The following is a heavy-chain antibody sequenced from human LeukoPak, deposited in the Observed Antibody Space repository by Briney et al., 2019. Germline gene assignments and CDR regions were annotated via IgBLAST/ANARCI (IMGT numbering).Heavy chain of an antibody. CDR2: ISANNGHA. CDR1: GYTFPNYH. V-gene: IGHV1-18*01. D-gene: IGHD3-10*01. J-gene: IGHJ6*02. CDR3: AGVFEYGFADLLITQYGMDV. Sequence: VASVKVSCKASGYTFPNYHIGWVRRAPGHGLEWMGWISANNGHAEYAQSLQGRVTMTTDTSTTTVYMELRSLRSDDTAVYYCAGVFEYGFADLLITQYGMDVWGQGTTVTVSS.